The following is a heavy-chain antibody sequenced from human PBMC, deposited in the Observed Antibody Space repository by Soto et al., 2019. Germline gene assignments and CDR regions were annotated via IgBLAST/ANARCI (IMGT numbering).Heavy chain of an antibody. J-gene: IGHJ4*02. V-gene: IGHV1-2*02. CDR1: GYTFTGYY. CDR3: ARDSSSWYWHY. CDR2: INPNSGGT. Sequence: SVKVSCKASGYTFTGYYMHWVRQAPGQGLEWMGWINPNSGGTNYAQKCQGRVTMTRDTSISTAYMELSRLRSDDTAVYYCARDSSSWYWHYWGQGTLVTVSS. D-gene: IGHD6-13*01.